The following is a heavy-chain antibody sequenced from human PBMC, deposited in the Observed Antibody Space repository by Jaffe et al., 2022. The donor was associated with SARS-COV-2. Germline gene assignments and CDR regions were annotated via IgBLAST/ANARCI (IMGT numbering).Heavy chain of an antibody. V-gene: IGHV3-23*01. J-gene: IGHJ4*02. CDR1: GFTFSSFA. CDR3: VKDRLGTSYVFHY. Sequence: EVQLLESGGGLVHPGGSLRLSCAASGFTFSSFAMSWVRQAPGKGLEWVAGLSSSGDRTYYADSVKGRFTISRDISKNTVYLHMNSLRAEDTAMYYCVKDRLGTSYVFHYWGQGTLVTVSS. D-gene: IGHD2-21*01. CDR2: LSSSGDRT.